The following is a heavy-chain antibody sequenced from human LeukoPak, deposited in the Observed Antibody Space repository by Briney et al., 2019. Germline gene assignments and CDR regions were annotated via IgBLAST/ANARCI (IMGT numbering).Heavy chain of an antibody. Sequence: SETLSLTCTVSGYSITSGFYWGWIRQPPGKGQEWIGSIYHSGRTYYNPSLKGRVTISADTSKNQFSLSLTSVTAADTAVYYCARTFSGSDYYFDHWGRGTLVTVSS. D-gene: IGHD5-12*01. V-gene: IGHV4-38-2*02. CDR3: ARTFSGSDYYFDH. CDR1: GYSITSGFY. CDR2: IYHSGRT. J-gene: IGHJ4*02.